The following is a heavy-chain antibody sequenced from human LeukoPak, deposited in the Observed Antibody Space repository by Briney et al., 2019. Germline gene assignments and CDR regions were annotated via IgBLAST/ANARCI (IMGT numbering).Heavy chain of an antibody. CDR1: GGSFSGYY. CDR3: ATGRVYYGSEN. V-gene: IGHV4-59*01. Sequence: SETLSLTCAVYGGSFSGYYWSWIRQPPGKGLEWIGYVYYTGSTNYNPSLKSRLTISLDTSNNQFSLKLNSVTAADTAVYYCATGRVYYGSENWGQGTLVTVSS. CDR2: VYYTGST. D-gene: IGHD3-10*01. J-gene: IGHJ4*02.